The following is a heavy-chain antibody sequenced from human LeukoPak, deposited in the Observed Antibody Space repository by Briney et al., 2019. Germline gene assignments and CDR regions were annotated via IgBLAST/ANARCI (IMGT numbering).Heavy chain of an antibody. Sequence: GGSLRLSCAPSAVTFTIYAMSWGRQAPGNGLEWGSAISGNGGNTYYADFVKGRFTISRDNTKTTMYLKMNSLRAEDTAVYYCAKPHGRGWYVEDAFDMWGQGTMVTVSS. CDR3: AKPHGRGWYVEDAFDM. D-gene: IGHD6-19*01. CDR2: ISGNGGNT. CDR1: AVTFTIYA. J-gene: IGHJ3*02. V-gene: IGHV3-23*01.